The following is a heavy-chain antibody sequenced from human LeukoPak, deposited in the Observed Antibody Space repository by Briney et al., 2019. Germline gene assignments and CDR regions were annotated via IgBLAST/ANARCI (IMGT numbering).Heavy chain of an antibody. D-gene: IGHD3-10*01. J-gene: IGHJ4*02. Sequence: ASVKVSCKASGYTCTGYYMHWVRQAPGQGLEWMGLINPNNGGTSYAQKFQGRVSMTRDTSINTAYMELSRLRSDDTAVYFCARDSRVTNGDYWGQGTLVTVSS. CDR3: ARDSRVTNGDY. V-gene: IGHV1-2*02. CDR1: GYTCTGYY. CDR2: INPNNGGT.